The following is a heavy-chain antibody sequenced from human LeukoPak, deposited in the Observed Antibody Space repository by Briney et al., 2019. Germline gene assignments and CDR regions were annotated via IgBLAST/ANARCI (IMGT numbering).Heavy chain of an antibody. J-gene: IGHJ6*01. CDR2: ISGSGGGT. D-gene: IGHD1-26*01. CDR3: AKMKGHPLPKYYMDV. V-gene: IGHV3-23*01. CDR1: GITLSNYG. Sequence: GGSLRLSCAVSGITLSNYGMTWVRQAPGKGLEWVAGISGSGGGTHYADSVKGRFTISRDNPKNTLHLQMNSLRAEDTAIYYCAKMKGHPLPKYYMDVWGQGTTVTVSS.